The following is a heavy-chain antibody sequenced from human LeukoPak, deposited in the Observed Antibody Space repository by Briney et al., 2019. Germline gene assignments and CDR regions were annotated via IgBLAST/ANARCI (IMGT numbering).Heavy chain of an antibody. CDR3: AKDSHYYDSSGYYYFDY. J-gene: IGHJ4*02. D-gene: IGHD3-22*01. CDR1: GFTFSNYA. Sequence: GGSLRLSCAASGFTFSNYAMSWVRQASGKGLKWVSVVTSSGGHTDYADSVKGRFTISRDNSKNTLYLQMDSLRAEDTAVYYCAKDSHYYDSSGYYYFDYWGQGTLVTVSS. CDR2: VTSSGGHT. V-gene: IGHV3-23*01.